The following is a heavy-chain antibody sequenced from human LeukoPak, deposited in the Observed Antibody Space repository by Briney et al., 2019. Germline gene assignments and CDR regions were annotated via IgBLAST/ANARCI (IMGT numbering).Heavy chain of an antibody. CDR2: IYYSGST. CDR3: ARRGRIAAWTL. Sequence: SETLSLTCTVSGGSISSSSYYWGWIRQPPGKGLEWIGSIYYSGSTYYNPSLKSRVTISVDTSKNQFSLKLSSVTAADTAVYYCARRGRIAAWTLWGRGTLVTVSS. D-gene: IGHD6-6*01. J-gene: IGHJ2*01. CDR1: GGSISSSSYY. V-gene: IGHV4-39*01.